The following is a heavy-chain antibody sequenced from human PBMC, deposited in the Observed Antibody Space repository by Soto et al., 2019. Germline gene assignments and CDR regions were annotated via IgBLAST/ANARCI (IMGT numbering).Heavy chain of an antibody. J-gene: IGHJ6*02. CDR3: ARDTYYDFWSGSSNYYGMDV. CDR1: GGSISSGGYY. D-gene: IGHD3-3*01. CDR2: IYYSGST. V-gene: IGHV4-31*03. Sequence: SETLSLTCTVSGGSISSGGYYWSWIRQHPGKGLEWIGYIYYSGSTYYNPSLKSRVTISVDTSKNQFSLKLSSVTAADTAVYYCARDTYYDFWSGSSNYYGMDVWGQGTTVTVSS.